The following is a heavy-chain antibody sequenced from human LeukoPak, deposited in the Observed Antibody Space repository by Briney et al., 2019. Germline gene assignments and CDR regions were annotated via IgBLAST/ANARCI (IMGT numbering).Heavy chain of an antibody. Sequence: GGSLRLSCAASGFTFSSHAMSWVRQAPGKGLEWVSRISSGGGTTDYTDSVKGRFTISRDTSKNTLYLQMNSLRAEDTAVYYCAKDWSGSGYFDYWGQGTLVTVSS. CDR2: ISSGGGTT. D-gene: IGHD3-10*01. V-gene: IGHV3-23*01. J-gene: IGHJ4*02. CDR1: GFTFSSHA. CDR3: AKDWSGSGYFDY.